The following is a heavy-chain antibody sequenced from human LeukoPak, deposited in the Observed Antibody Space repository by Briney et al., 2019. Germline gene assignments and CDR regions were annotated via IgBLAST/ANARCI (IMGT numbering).Heavy chain of an antibody. Sequence: GGSLRLSCAASGFTFGTYWMSWVRQAPGKGLEWVSYISSSGSTIYYADSVKGRFTISRDNAKNSLYLQMNSLRAEDTAVYYCAKDLDIVVVVAATPWHYYYGMDVWGQGTTVTVSS. CDR2: ISSSGSTI. J-gene: IGHJ6*02. D-gene: IGHD2-15*01. CDR1: GFTFGTYW. V-gene: IGHV3-11*01. CDR3: AKDLDIVVVVAATPWHYYYGMDV.